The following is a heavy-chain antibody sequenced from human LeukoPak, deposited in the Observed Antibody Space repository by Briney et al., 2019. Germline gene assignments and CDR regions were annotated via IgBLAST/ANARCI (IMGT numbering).Heavy chain of an antibody. CDR1: GGSISNSY. V-gene: IGHV4-59*01. CDR2: IYNSGSS. J-gene: IGHJ6*02. CDR3: AGDRGWTNYYYGMDV. Sequence: SETLSLTCTVSGGSISNSYWSWIRQPPGKGLEWIGYIYNSGSSNYNPSLKSRVTISVDTSKNQFSLKLSSVTAADTAVYYCAGDRGWTNYYYGMDVWGLGTTVTVSS. D-gene: IGHD3/OR15-3a*01.